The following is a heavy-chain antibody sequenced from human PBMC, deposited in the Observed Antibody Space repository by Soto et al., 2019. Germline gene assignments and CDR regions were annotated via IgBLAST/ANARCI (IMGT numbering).Heavy chain of an antibody. Sequence: SGGDLVKPGGSLRISCAASGFTFTSAWMSWVRQAPGRGLEWVGRIKSKSEGGSTDYAAPVKGRFAISRDDSKTTVYLQMNSLKIEDTAVYYCTSDQGGEVVVDYWGQGTLVTVSS. CDR1: GFTFTSAW. CDR3: TSDQGGEVVVDY. D-gene: IGHD2-15*01. V-gene: IGHV3-15*07. J-gene: IGHJ4*02. CDR2: IKSKSEGGST.